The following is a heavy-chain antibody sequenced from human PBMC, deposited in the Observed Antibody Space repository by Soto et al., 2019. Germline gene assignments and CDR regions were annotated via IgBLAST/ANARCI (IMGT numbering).Heavy chain of an antibody. Sequence: EVQLVESGGGLVQPGGSLRLSYAASGFTFSSYAMHWVRQAPGKGLEYVSAISSNGGSTYYANSVKGRFTISRDNSKNTLYLQMGSLRAEDMAVYYCAREGDDYGDSLDYWGQGTLVTVSS. D-gene: IGHD4-17*01. CDR1: GFTFSSYA. CDR3: AREGDDYGDSLDY. CDR2: ISSNGGST. V-gene: IGHV3-64*01. J-gene: IGHJ4*02.